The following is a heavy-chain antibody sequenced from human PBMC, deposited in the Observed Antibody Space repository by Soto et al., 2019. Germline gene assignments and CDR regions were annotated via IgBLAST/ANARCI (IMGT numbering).Heavy chain of an antibody. V-gene: IGHV1-2*04. Sequence: ASVKVSCKASGYTFTGYYMHWVRQAPGQGLEWMGWINPNSGGTNYAQKFQGWVTMTRDTSISTAYMELSRLRSDDTAVYYCARDLSLRTVTDYYYYYGMDVWGQGTTVTVSS. D-gene: IGHD4-4*01. CDR1: GYTFTGYY. CDR2: INPNSGGT. J-gene: IGHJ6*02. CDR3: ARDLSLRTVTDYYYYYGMDV.